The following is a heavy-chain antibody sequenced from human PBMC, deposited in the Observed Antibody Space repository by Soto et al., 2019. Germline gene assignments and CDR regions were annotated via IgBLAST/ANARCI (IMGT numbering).Heavy chain of an antibody. CDR3: AREGVTRNYYYYGMDV. J-gene: IGHJ6*02. CDR1: GGSLSSYY. Sequence: SETLSLTCTVSGGSLSSYYWSWIRQPPGKRLDCIGYIYYSGSTNYNPSLKSRVTISVDTSKNQFSLKLSSVTAADTAVYYCAREGVTRNYYYYGMDVWGQGTTVTVSS. V-gene: IGHV4-59*01. CDR2: IYYSGST. D-gene: IGHD2-21*02.